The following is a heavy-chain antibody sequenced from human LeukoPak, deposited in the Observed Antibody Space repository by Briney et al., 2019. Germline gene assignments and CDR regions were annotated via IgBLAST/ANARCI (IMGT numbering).Heavy chain of an antibody. Sequence: GGSLRLSCAASGITLDNYEMNWVRQAPGKGLEWVSAISGSGGGTYYADSVKGRFTISRDNSKNTLYLQTNSLRAEDTAVYYCARRGAAGTYYFDYWGQGTLVTVSS. CDR1: GITLDNYE. D-gene: IGHD6-13*01. CDR3: ARRGAAGTYYFDY. J-gene: IGHJ4*02. V-gene: IGHV3-23*01. CDR2: ISGSGGGT.